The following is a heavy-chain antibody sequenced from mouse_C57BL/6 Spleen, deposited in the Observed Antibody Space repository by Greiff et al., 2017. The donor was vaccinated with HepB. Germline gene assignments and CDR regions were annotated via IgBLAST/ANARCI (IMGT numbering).Heavy chain of an antibody. V-gene: IGHV1-59*01. CDR2: IDPSDSYT. Sequence: VQLQQPGAELVRPGTSVKLSCKASGYTFTSYWMHWVKQRPGQGLEWIGVIDPSDSYTNYNQKFKGKATLTVDTSSSTAYMQLSSLTSEDSAVYYCARSPDGYWYFDVWGTGTTVTVSS. J-gene: IGHJ1*03. CDR3: ARSPDGYWYFDV. CDR1: GYTFTSYW. D-gene: IGHD2-3*01.